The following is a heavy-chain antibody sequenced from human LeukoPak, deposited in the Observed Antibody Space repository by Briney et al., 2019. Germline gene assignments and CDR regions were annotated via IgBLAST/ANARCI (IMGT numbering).Heavy chain of an antibody. CDR1: GFTFTSSA. D-gene: IGHD3-10*01. CDR3: AADYGSGSYVDFDY. V-gene: IGHV1-58*01. Sequence: ASVKVSCKASGFTFTSSAVQWVRQARGQRLEWIGWIVVGSGNTNYAQKFQERVTITRDMSTSTAYMELSSLRSEDTAVYYCAADYGSGSYVDFDYWGQGTLVTVSP. CDR2: IVVGSGNT. J-gene: IGHJ4*02.